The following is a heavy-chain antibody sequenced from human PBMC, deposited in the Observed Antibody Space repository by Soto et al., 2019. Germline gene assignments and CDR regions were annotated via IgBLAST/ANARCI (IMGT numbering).Heavy chain of an antibody. D-gene: IGHD1-26*01. CDR2: IYYSGNT. CDR3: ARTTLRAVSYSFPRTFDS. Sequence: QLQLQESGPGLVKPSETLSLTCTVSGDSISSSTYYWGWIRQPPGKGLEWIGSIYYSGNTYYNPSLQSRVTISVDTSKSQFFLRVSSATAADTGVYYCARTTLRAVSYSFPRTFDSWGQGALVTVSS. V-gene: IGHV4-39*01. J-gene: IGHJ4*02. CDR1: GDSISSSTYY.